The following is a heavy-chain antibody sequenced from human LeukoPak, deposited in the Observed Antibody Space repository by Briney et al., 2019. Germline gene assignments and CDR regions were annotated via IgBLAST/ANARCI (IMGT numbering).Heavy chain of an antibody. Sequence: SETLSLTCTVSGGSITSYYWSWIRQPPGKGLEWIGYFYYSGSTTYNPSLKSRVTISVDTSKNQFSLRLSSVSAVDTAVYYCARVGGSSSWYVGDYFYYMDVWGKGTTVTISS. CDR2: FYYSGST. D-gene: IGHD6-13*01. V-gene: IGHV4-59*01. CDR3: ARVGGSSSWYVGDYFYYMDV. CDR1: GGSITSYY. J-gene: IGHJ6*03.